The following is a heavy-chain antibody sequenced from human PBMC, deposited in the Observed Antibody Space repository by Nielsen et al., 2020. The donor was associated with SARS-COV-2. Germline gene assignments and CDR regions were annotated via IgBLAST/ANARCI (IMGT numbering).Heavy chain of an antibody. CDR2: IVVGSGNT. D-gene: IGHD2-21*02. CDR3: AASTYTVAVTAIWYGMDV. J-gene: IGHJ6*02. V-gene: IGHV1-58*01. Sequence: WVRQAPGQRLEWIGWIVVGSGNTNYAQMFQERVTITRDMSTSTAYMELSSLRSEDTAVYYCAASTYTVAVTAIWYGMDVWGQGTTVTVSS.